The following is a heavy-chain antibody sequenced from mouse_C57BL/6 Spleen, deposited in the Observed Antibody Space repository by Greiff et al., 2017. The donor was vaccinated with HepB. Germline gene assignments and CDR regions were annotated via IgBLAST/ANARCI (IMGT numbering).Heavy chain of an antibody. D-gene: IGHD2-5*01. V-gene: IGHV1-82*01. CDR1: GYAFSSSW. CDR2: IYPGDGDT. J-gene: IGHJ4*01. Sequence: QVQLKQSGPELVKPGASVKISCKASGYAFSSSWMNWVKQRPGKGLEWIGRIYPGDGDTNYNGKFKGKATLTADKSSSTAYMQLSSLTSEDSAVYFCARGAYYSNYGSMDYWGQGTSVTVSS. CDR3: ARGAYYSNYGSMDY.